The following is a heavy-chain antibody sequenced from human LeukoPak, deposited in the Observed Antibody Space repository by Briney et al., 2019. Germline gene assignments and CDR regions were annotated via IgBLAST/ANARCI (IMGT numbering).Heavy chain of an antibody. CDR3: ARVVPAAEYFQH. D-gene: IGHD2-2*01. Sequence: EASVKVSCKVSGYTLTELSMHWVRQAPGQGLEWMGGIIPIFGTANYAQKFQGRVTITADESTSTAYMELSSLRSEDTAVYYCARVVPAAEYFQHWGQGTLVTVSS. V-gene: IGHV1-69*13. CDR2: IIPIFGTA. CDR1: GYTLTELS. J-gene: IGHJ1*01.